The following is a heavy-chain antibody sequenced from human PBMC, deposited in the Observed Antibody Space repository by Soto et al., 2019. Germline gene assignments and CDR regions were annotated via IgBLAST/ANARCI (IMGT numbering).Heavy chain of an antibody. V-gene: IGHV5-51*01. J-gene: IGHJ6*02. CDR2: IYPGDSDT. CDR1: GYSFTSCW. Sequence: GESLKISCKGSGYSFTSCWIGWVRQMPGKGLEWMGIIYPGDSDTRYSPSFQGQVTISADKSISTAYLQWSSLKASDTAMYYCARQSKDYYDSSGPVPTYYYYYGMDVWGQGTTVTVSS. D-gene: IGHD3-22*01. CDR3: ARQSKDYYDSSGPVPTYYYYYGMDV.